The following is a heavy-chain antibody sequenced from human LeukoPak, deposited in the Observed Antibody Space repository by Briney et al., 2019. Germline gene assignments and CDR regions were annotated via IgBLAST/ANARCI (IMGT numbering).Heavy chain of an antibody. CDR3: ARAGYYDGNSNPPGY. V-gene: IGHV3-21*01. Sequence: PGGSLRLSCGASGLTVSSYGMSWVRQAPGKGLEWLSSIGGSGTDIYYADSVKGRFTISRDNAKNSLYLQINSPRDEDTAVYYCARAGYYDGNSNPPGYWGQGTLVTVSS. D-gene: IGHD4-23*01. CDR2: IGGSGTDI. J-gene: IGHJ4*02. CDR1: GLTVSSYG.